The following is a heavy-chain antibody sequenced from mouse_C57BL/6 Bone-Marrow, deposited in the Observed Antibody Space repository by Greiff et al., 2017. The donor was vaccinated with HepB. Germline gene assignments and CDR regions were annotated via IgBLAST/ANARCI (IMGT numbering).Heavy chain of an antibody. CDR2: ISYDGSN. CDR1: GYSITSGYY. CDR3: AREGYAMDY. J-gene: IGHJ4*01. V-gene: IGHV3-6*01. Sequence: EVKLQESGPGLVKPSQSLSLTCSVPGYSITSGYYWNWIRQFPGNKLEWMGYISYDGSNNYNPSLKNRISITRDTSKNQFFLKLNSVTTEDTATYYCAREGYAMDYWGQGTSVTVSS.